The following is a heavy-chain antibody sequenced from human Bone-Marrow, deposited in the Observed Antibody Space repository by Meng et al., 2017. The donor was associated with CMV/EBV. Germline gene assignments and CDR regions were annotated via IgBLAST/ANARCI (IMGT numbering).Heavy chain of an antibody. CDR2: IIPILGIA. CDR3: ARWEPKPHCSSTRCYFDY. CDR1: GGTFSSYT. J-gene: IGHJ4*02. D-gene: IGHD2-2*01. Sequence: SVKVSCKASGGTFSSYTISWVRQAPGQGLEWMGRIIPILGIANYAQKFQGRVTITADKSTSTAYMELSSLRSEDTAVYYCARWEPKPHCSSTRCYFDYWGQGTLVTVSS. V-gene: IGHV1-69*02.